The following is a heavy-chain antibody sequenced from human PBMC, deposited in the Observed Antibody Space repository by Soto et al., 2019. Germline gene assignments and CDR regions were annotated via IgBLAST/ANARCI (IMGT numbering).Heavy chain of an antibody. J-gene: IGHJ4*02. D-gene: IGHD2-15*01. CDR3: VTIYAGFGGRGQ. CDR2: FQYGGSG. CDR1: GDSVTSGGHH. V-gene: IGHV4-61*03. Sequence: QLQLQESGPGLVKPSETLSLTCTVSGDSVTSGGHHWSWIRQPPGKGLEWVGQFQYGGSGNYIPSLDSRLAIASDTTKNHFSLRFTCLSAGDTAVYCCVTIYAGFGGRGQWGQGALVTFSS.